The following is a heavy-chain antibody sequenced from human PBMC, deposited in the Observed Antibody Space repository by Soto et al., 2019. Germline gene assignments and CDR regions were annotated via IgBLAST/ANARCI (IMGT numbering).Heavy chain of an antibody. D-gene: IGHD2-2*01. V-gene: IGHV1-2*02. Sequence: ASVKVSCKASGYTFTGYYMHWVRQAPGHGLEWMGWINPNSGGTNYAQKFQGRVTMTRDTSISTAYMELSRLRSDDTAVYYCARADIVVVPAAIWFDPWGQGTLVTVSS. CDR1: GYTFTGYY. J-gene: IGHJ5*02. CDR2: INPNSGGT. CDR3: ARADIVVVPAAIWFDP.